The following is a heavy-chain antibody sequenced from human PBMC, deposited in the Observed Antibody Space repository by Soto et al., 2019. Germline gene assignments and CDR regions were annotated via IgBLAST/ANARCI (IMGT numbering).Heavy chain of an antibody. Sequence: SGTLSLRCAVPGGPCPGCYWRWIRQPPGKGLEWIGEINHSGSTNYNPSLKSRVTISVDTSKTQFSLKRSSVTAANTAVYYCARVQRLPAPTWNWFVTWDQGTPISAPQ. CDR1: GGPCPGCY. CDR3: ARVQRLPAPTWNWFVT. J-gene: IGHJ5*02. D-gene: IGHD6-25*01. V-gene: IGHV4-34*01. CDR2: INHSGST.